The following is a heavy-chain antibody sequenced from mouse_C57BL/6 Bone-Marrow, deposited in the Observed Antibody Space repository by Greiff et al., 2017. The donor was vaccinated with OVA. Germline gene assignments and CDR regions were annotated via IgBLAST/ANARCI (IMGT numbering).Heavy chain of an antibody. CDR2: IDPSDSYT. CDR3: ARRHYYGNYVFAY. V-gene: IGHV1-69*01. CDR1: GYTFTSYW. Sequence: QVQLQQPGAELVMPGASVKLSCKASGYTFTSYWMHWVKQRPGQGLEWIGEIDPSDSYTNYNQKFKGKSTLTVDKSSSTAYMQLSSLTSEDSAVYYCARRHYYGNYVFAYWGQGTLVTVSA. D-gene: IGHD2-1*01. J-gene: IGHJ3*01.